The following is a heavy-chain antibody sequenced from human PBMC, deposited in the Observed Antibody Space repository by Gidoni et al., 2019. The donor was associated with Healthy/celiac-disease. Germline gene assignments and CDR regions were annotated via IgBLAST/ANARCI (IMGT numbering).Heavy chain of an antibody. Sequence: QVQLQESGPGLVKPSQTLSLTCAVSGCSISSGGYYWSWIRQPPGKGLEWIGYIYYSGSTYYNPSLKSRVTISVDTSKNQFSLKLSSVTAADTAVYYCARAGGSGSYLFYYWGQGTLVTVSS. CDR3: ARAGGSGSYLFYY. CDR2: IYYSGST. CDR1: GCSISSGGYY. J-gene: IGHJ4*02. V-gene: IGHV4-30-4*01. D-gene: IGHD1-26*01.